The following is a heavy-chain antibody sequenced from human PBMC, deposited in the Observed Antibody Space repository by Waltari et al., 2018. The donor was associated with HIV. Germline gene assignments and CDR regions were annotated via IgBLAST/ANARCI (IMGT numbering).Heavy chain of an antibody. CDR3: AREYYDFWSGYYTTGLDV. Sequence: DEQVVESGGGLVQPGASLRLPCEASAFTISSSWMTRVRQPPGKELEWVANINQDGSQKYYVDSVKGLFNISRDNSRNSIYLQLNNLTAGDTAFYYCAREYYDFWSGYYTTGLDVWGQGTTVIVS. V-gene: IGHV3-7*03. CDR1: AFTISSSW. D-gene: IGHD3-3*01. J-gene: IGHJ6*02. CDR2: INQDGSQK.